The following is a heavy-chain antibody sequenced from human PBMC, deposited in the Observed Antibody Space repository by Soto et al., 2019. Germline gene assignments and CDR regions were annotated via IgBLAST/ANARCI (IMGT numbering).Heavy chain of an antibody. J-gene: IGHJ3*02. CDR1: GYTLTELS. Sequence: ASVKVSCKVSGYTLTELSMHWVRQAPGKGLEWMGGFDPEDGETIYAQKFQGRVTMTEDTSTDTAYMELSSLRSEDTAVYYCATEQGSGSTNFSPRNDAFDIWGQGTMVTVSS. D-gene: IGHD2-15*01. V-gene: IGHV1-24*01. CDR2: FDPEDGET. CDR3: ATEQGSGSTNFSPRNDAFDI.